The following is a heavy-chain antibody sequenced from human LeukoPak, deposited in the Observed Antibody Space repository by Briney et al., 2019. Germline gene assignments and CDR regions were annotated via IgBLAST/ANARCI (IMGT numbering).Heavy chain of an antibody. D-gene: IGHD4-17*01. J-gene: IGHJ4*02. V-gene: IGHV4-39*01. CDR1: GCTISSSSYY. CDR3: ARAPAPYYGDSYFVY. Sequence: KPSETLSLTCTASGCTISSSSYYWVWIPQAPGKGLEWIGSIYYSGRTYYNPSLQRRASVSVNSSKNQFSLKLSSVPAADTAVYYCARAPAPYYGDSYFVYWGEGTLVTVSS. CDR2: IYYSGRT.